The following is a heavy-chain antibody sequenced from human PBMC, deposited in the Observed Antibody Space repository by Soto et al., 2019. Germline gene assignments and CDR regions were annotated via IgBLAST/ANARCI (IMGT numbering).Heavy chain of an antibody. J-gene: IGHJ4*02. D-gene: IGHD2-8*01. Sequence: GGSLRLSWTVSGFTFSNYALHRVRQAPGKGLEWVAVISNDGSDKYYADSVKGRFTISRDNSKKTLYLQMNSLRAEDTAVYYCAIGRQLQHCVWFSRSGLDHWGKGTLDTVSS. CDR3: AIGRQLQHCVWFSRSGLDH. CDR2: ISNDGSDK. CDR1: GFTFSNYA. V-gene: IGHV3-30*04.